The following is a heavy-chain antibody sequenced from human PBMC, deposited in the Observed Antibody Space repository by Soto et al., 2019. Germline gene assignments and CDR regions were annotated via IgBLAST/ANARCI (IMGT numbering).Heavy chain of an antibody. V-gene: IGHV4-34*01. D-gene: IGHD2-2*02. CDR2: INHSGST. CDR1: GGSFSGYY. J-gene: IGHJ4*02. Sequence: PSETLSLTCAVYGGSFSGYYWSWIRQPPGKGLEWIGGINHSGSTNYNPSLKSRVTISVDTSKNQFSLKLSSVTAADTAVYYCARGPIVVVPDARPYYFDYWGQGTLVTVSS. CDR3: ARGPIVVVPDARPYYFDY.